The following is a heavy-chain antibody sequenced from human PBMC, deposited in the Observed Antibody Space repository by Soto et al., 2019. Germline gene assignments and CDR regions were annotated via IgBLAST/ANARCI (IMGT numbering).Heavy chain of an antibody. CDR1: GYTFTNYH. J-gene: IGHJ2*01. V-gene: IGHV1-46*04. CDR3: ASELTGTAYFDV. D-gene: IGHD1-20*01. Sequence: QVQLVQSGAEVKKPGASVKVSCKAYGYTFTNYHMHWVRQAPGLGIEWMGKINLSDVGTGYTERLQGRVTMTRETSTRTGYMELRSLRSEYTAVSYCASELTGTAYFDVWGRGTLGTVSS. CDR2: INLSDVGT.